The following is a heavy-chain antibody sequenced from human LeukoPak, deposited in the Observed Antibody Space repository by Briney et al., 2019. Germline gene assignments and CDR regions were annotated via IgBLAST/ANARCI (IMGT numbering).Heavy chain of an antibody. CDR3: ARNFSAGI. D-gene: IGHD3/OR15-3a*01. CDR1: GFTFSSYA. Sequence: PGGSLRLSCAASGFTFSSYAMTWVRQDPGKGLEWVSGIKGCGSTYFANSVKGRFTISSDKSKNPLYQQTNSLSAEDTAVYYCARNFSAGIWGQGTLVTVSS. CDR2: IKGCGST. J-gene: IGHJ4*02. V-gene: IGHV3-23*01.